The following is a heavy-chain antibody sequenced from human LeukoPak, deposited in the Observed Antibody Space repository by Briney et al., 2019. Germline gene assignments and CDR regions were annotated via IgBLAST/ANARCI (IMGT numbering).Heavy chain of an antibody. CDR2: ITTNFEGGTP. Sequence: PGGSLRISCAASGFTFYNAWMSWVRQAPGKGLEWVGRITTNFEGGTPDYGAPVKDRFTISRDDSTNMLYLQMDSLKTEDTGVYYCSTGVNIAETIRGQGTLVTVSS. J-gene: IGHJ4*02. D-gene: IGHD6-13*01. V-gene: IGHV3-15*01. CDR1: GFTFYNAW. CDR3: STGVNIAETI.